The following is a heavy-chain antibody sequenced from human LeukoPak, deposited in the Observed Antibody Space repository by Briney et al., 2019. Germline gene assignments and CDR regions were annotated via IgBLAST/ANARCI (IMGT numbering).Heavy chain of an antibody. J-gene: IGHJ4*02. CDR1: GFTFNTYA. Sequence: GGSLRLSCAASGFTFNTYAMNWVRQAPGKGLEWVSAISGSGDNTYNADSVKGRFTISRDDSKNTVYLQMNSLRAEDTAVYYCAKDQSDKGSYAAFDYWGQGTLVPVSS. D-gene: IGHD3-10*01. CDR2: ISGSGDNT. V-gene: IGHV3-23*01. CDR3: AKDQSDKGSYAAFDY.